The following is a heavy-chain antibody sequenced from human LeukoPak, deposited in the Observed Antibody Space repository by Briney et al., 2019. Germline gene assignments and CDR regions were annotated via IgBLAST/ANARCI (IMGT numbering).Heavy chain of an antibody. Sequence: SVKVSCKASGGTFSSYAISWVRQAPGQGLEWMGGSIPIFGTANYAQKFQGRVKSTADESTSTAYMELSSLRSEDTAVYYCARAGVGATPSTFDYWGQGTLVTVSS. CDR2: SIPIFGTA. J-gene: IGHJ4*02. CDR3: ARAGVGATPSTFDY. CDR1: GGTFSSYA. D-gene: IGHD1-26*01. V-gene: IGHV1-69*01.